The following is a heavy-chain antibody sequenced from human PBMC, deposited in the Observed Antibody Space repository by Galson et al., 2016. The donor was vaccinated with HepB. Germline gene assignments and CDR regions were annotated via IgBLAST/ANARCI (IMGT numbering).Heavy chain of an antibody. D-gene: IGHD2/OR15-2a*01. CDR3: TRGGFTSSLFWVY. Sequence: SLRLSCAASEITVGLFSSFWMTWVRQAPGKGLEWVANMNQDGSEKYYVDSVKGRFTISRDNDKNSLYLQMNSLGADDTAVYYCTRGGFTSSLFWVYWGQGTLVTVSS. V-gene: IGHV3-7*04. J-gene: IGHJ4*02. CDR1: EITVGLFSSFW. CDR2: MNQDGSEK.